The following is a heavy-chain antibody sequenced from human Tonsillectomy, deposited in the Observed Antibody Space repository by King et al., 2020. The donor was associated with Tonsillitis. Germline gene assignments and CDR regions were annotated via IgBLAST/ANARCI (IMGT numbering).Heavy chain of an antibody. CDR1: GFTFSNAW. CDR2: IKSKTDGGTT. CDR3: TPDLPAPLNYDYVWGSYRWGAAPTKNFDY. J-gene: IGHJ4*02. D-gene: IGHD3-16*02. V-gene: IGHV3-15*01. Sequence: VQLVESGGGLVKPGGSLRLSCAASGFTFSNAWMSWVRQAPGKGLEWVGRIKSKTDGGTTDYAAPVKGRFTISRDDSKNTLYLQMNSLKTEDTAVYYCTPDLPAPLNYDYVWGSYRWGAAPTKNFDYWGQGTLVTVSS.